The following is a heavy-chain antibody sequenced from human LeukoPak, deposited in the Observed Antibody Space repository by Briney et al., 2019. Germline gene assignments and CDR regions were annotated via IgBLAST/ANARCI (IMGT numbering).Heavy chain of an antibody. CDR3: AISQGSYYDTSGYLGGDY. V-gene: IGHV1-18*01. J-gene: IGHJ4*02. Sequence: ASVKVSCKASGYTFTNYGIFWVRQAPGQGLEWMGWISAYSGNTNYAQILQGRVTMTTETSTSTAYMELESLRSDDTAVYYCAISQGSYYDTSGYLGGDYWGQGTLVTVSS. CDR2: ISAYSGNT. D-gene: IGHD3-22*01. CDR1: GYTFTNYG.